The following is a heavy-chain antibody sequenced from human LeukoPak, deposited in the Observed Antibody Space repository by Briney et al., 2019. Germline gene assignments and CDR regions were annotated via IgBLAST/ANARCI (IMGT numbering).Heavy chain of an antibody. CDR1: GGSISSYY. J-gene: IGHJ4*02. CDR2: IYYSGST. Sequence: PSETLSLSCTVSGGSISSYYWSWIRQPPGRGLEWIGYIYYSGSTYYNPSLKSRVTISVDRSKNQFSLKLSSVTAADTAVYYCARDGNEYSSSSGLFDYWGQGTLVTVSS. D-gene: IGHD6-6*01. CDR3: ARDGNEYSSSSGLFDY. V-gene: IGHV4-59*12.